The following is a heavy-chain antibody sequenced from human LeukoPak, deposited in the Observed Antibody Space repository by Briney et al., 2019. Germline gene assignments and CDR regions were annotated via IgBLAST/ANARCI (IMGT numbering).Heavy chain of an antibody. CDR1: GFTVSSNY. CDR2: IYSGGST. CDR3: AKVTTNSNYAYFDY. V-gene: IGHV3-53*01. Sequence: GGSLRLSCAASGFTVSSNYMSWVRQAPGKGLEWVSVIYSGGSTYYADSVKGRFTISRDNSKNTLYLQMNSLRAEDTAVYYCAKVTTNSNYAYFDYWGQGTLVTVSS. D-gene: IGHD4-11*01. J-gene: IGHJ4*02.